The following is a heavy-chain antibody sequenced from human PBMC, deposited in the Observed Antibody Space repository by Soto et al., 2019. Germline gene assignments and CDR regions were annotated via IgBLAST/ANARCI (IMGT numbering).Heavy chain of an antibody. CDR3: ARGRVPAAGYCSGGSCYSPSDAFDI. CDR2: ISAYNGNT. V-gene: IGHV1-18*01. CDR1: GYTFTSYG. D-gene: IGHD2-15*01. Sequence: ASVKVSCKASGYTFTSYGISWVRQAPGQGLEWMGWISAYNGNTNYAQKLQGRVTMTTDTSTSTAYMELRSLRSDDTAVYYCARGRVPAAGYCSGGSCYSPSDAFDIWGQGTMVTVSS. J-gene: IGHJ3*02.